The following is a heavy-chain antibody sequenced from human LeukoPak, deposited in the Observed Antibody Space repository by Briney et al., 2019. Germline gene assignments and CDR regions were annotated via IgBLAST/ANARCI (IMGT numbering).Heavy chain of an antibody. J-gene: IGHJ4*02. CDR3: ARDRLGWFGELYPR. D-gene: IGHD3-10*01. CDR1: GFTFSNYW. CDR2: IKHDGSEA. V-gene: IGHV3-7*01. Sequence: PGGSLRLSCAASGFTFSNYWMTWVRQAPGKGLEWVANIKHDGSEAYYVDSVKGRFTISRDNAKNSLYLQMNSLRAEDTAVYCCARDRLGWFGELYPRWGQGTLVTVSS.